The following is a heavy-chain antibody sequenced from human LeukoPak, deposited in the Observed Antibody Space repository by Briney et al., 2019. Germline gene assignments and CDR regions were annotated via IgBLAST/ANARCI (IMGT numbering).Heavy chain of an antibody. J-gene: IGHJ4*02. D-gene: IGHD5-24*01. Sequence: GGSLRLSCAASGFTFDDYAMHWVRQAPGKGLEWVSGISWNSGSIGYADSVKGRFTISRDNAKNSLYLQMNSLRAEDTAFYCCAKDIGPNVEMATSWGQGTLVTVSS. CDR2: ISWNSGSI. CDR1: GFTFDDYA. V-gene: IGHV3-9*01. CDR3: AKDIGPNVEMATS.